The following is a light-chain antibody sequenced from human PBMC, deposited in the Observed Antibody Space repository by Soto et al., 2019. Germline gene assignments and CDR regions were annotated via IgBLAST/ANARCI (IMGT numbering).Light chain of an antibody. CDR1: SSDVGPYNY. J-gene: IGLJ3*02. Sequence: QSALTKPASVSGSPGQSITISCTGTSSDVGPYNYVSWYQHHPGKAPKLLIYEVTKRPSGVSNRFSGSKSGNTASLTISGLQAEDEADYYCSSYTTSSTLVFGGGTKLTVL. V-gene: IGLV2-14*01. CDR3: SSYTTSSTLV. CDR2: EVT.